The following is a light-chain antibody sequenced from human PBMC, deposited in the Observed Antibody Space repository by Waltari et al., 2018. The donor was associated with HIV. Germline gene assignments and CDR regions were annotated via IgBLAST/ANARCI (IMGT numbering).Light chain of an antibody. J-gene: IGLJ2*01. CDR2: GYN. CDR1: TSNIGADYD. V-gene: IGLV1-40*01. Sequence: QSVLTQPPSVSGGPGQRVNIACTGSTSNIGADYDVHWYQPIPGTAPKLLLSGYNNRPSGVPDRFSASKSRTSASLTLTGLQAEDEADYFCQSYDITLSASVVFGGGTQLTVL. CDR3: QSYDITLSASVV.